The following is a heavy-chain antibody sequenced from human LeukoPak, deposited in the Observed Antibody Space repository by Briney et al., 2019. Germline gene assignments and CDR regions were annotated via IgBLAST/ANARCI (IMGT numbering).Heavy chain of an antibody. CDR1: GFTFSSYA. CDR2: ISGSGGST. V-gene: IGHV3-23*01. J-gene: IGHJ6*03. Sequence: GGSLRLSCAASGFTFSSYAMGWVRQAPGKGLEWVSAISGSGGSTYYADSVKGRFTISRDNSKNTLYLQMNSLRAEDTAVYYCAKGPHRIAVAGTGGYMDVWGKGTTVTVSS. CDR3: AKGPHRIAVAGTGGYMDV. D-gene: IGHD6-19*01.